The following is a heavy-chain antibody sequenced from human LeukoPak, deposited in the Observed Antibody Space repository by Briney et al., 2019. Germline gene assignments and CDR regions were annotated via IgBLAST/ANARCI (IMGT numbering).Heavy chain of an antibody. CDR3: AREDDILTGWT. J-gene: IGHJ5*02. CDR1: GFSFSSYT. Sequence: GGSLRLSCAASGFSFSSYTMNWVRQAPGKGLEWVSSISRSSSYKYYADSVKGRFTISRDNAKKSLYLQMNSLRAEDTAVYYCAREDDILTGWTWGQGTLVTVSS. D-gene: IGHD3-9*01. V-gene: IGHV3-21*01. CDR2: ISRSSSYK.